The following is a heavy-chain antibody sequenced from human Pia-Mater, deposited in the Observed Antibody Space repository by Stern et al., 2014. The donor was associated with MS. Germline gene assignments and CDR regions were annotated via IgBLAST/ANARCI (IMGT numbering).Heavy chain of an antibody. D-gene: IGHD3-22*01. CDR3: ARTDILLLDY. CDR1: GGSISSDDHY. Sequence: VQLEESGPGLVRPSQTLSLTCTVSGGSISSDDHYWSWVRQPPGKGLEWIGYISYPGSSYFRPSLKSRATMSVDTSKNQFSLKLKSVTAADTAVYFCARTDILLLDYWGQGALVTVSS. J-gene: IGHJ4*02. V-gene: IGHV4-30-4*01. CDR2: ISYPGSS.